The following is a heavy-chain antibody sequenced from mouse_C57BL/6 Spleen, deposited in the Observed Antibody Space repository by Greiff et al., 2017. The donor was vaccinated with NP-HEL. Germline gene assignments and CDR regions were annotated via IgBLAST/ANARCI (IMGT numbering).Heavy chain of an antibody. J-gene: IGHJ4*01. Sequence: EVKLVESGGGLVKPGGSLKLSCAASGFTFSDYGMHWVRQAPEKGLEWVAYISSGSSTIYYADTVKGRFTISRDNAKNTLFLQMTSLRSEDTAMYYCARENDYDEAMDYWGQGTSVTVSS. V-gene: IGHV5-17*01. D-gene: IGHD2-4*01. CDR3: ARENDYDEAMDY. CDR2: ISSGSSTI. CDR1: GFTFSDYG.